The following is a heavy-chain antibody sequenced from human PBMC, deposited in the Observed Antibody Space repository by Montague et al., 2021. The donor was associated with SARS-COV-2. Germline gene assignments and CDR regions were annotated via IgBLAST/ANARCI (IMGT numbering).Heavy chain of an antibody. V-gene: IGHV4-31*03. CDR1: GDFVSSDGYY. Sequence: TLSLTYTISGDFVSSDGYYWSWIRQHPGKGLEWIGDIYYSGSTHYNPSLKSRVTISVDTSKNQFSLKLSSVTAADTAVYYCAREVMGSVNYYQAIKYGLDVWGQGTTVTVSS. CDR3: AREVMGSVNYYQAIKYGLDV. CDR2: IYYSGST. J-gene: IGHJ6*02. D-gene: IGHD3-10*01.